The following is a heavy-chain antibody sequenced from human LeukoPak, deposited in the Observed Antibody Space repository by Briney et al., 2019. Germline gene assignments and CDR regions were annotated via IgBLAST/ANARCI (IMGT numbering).Heavy chain of an antibody. Sequence: PGGSLRLSCAASGFTFDDCAMRWVRQAPGKGLEWVSGISWNSGSIGYADSVKGRFTISRDNAKNSLYLQMNSLRAEDTALYYCAKDIASSSWYYMDVWGKGTTVTVSS. V-gene: IGHV3-9*01. CDR1: GFTFDDCA. J-gene: IGHJ6*03. CDR3: AKDIASSSWYYMDV. CDR2: ISWNSGSI. D-gene: IGHD6-13*01.